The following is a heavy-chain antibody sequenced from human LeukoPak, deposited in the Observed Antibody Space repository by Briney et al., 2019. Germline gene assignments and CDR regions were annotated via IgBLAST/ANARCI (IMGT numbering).Heavy chain of an antibody. CDR1: GGSISSSSYY. Sequence: SETLSLTCTVSGGSISSSSYYWGWIRQPPGKGLEWIGNIYYSGSTSYNPSLKSRVTISVDTSKNQFSLKLSSVTAADTAVYYCAREGSAAGLPDYWGQGTLVTVSS. CDR2: IYYSGST. D-gene: IGHD6-13*01. CDR3: AREGSAAGLPDY. J-gene: IGHJ4*02. V-gene: IGHV4-39*02.